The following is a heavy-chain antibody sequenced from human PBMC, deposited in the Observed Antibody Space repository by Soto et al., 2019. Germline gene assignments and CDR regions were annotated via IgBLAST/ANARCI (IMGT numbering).Heavy chain of an antibody. D-gene: IGHD6-13*01. CDR2: IYSGGTT. J-gene: IGHJ6*02. Sequence: GGSLRLSCAASGFTVSSYYVSWVRQAPGKGLEWVSVIYSGGTTYYADSVNGRFTISRDNSKNTLYLQMNGLRAEDTAVYYCARGSSWSTEGGYYYGMDVWGQATTVTVSS. CDR3: ARGSSWSTEGGYYYGMDV. CDR1: GFTVSSYY. V-gene: IGHV3-66*01.